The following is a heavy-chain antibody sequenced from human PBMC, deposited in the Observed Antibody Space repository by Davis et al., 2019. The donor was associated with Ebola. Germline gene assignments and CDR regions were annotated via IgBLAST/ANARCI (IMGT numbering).Heavy chain of an antibody. CDR3: ANIPTGPYCSSTSCYVD. V-gene: IGHV3-30-3*01. Sequence: GESLKISCAASGFTFSSYAMHWVRQAPGKGLEWVAVISYDGSNKYYADSVKGRFTISRDNSKNTLYLQMNSLRAEDTAVYYCANIPTGPYCSSTSCYVDWGQGTLVTVSS. D-gene: IGHD2-2*01. J-gene: IGHJ4*02. CDR1: GFTFSSYA. CDR2: ISYDGSNK.